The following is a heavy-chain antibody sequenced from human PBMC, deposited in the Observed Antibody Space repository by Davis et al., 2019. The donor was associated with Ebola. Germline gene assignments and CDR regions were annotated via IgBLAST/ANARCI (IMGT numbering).Heavy chain of an antibody. CDR1: GFTFSSYG. CDR3: VKDTGGSRLGPGGMDV. Sequence: GESLKISCAASGFTFSSYGMHWVRQAPGKGLEWVAVISYDGSNKYYADSVKGRFTISRDNSKNTLYLQMNSLRAEDTAVYYCVKDTGGSRLGPGGMDVWGQGTTVTVSS. J-gene: IGHJ6*02. V-gene: IGHV3-30*18. D-gene: IGHD2-15*01. CDR2: ISYDGSNK.